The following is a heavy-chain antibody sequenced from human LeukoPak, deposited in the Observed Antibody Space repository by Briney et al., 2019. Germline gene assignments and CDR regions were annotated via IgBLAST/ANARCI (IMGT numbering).Heavy chain of an antibody. J-gene: IGHJ4*02. Sequence: GASLQISCKGSAYSFISYWYGCVRQLPGKGLVWMGIIFPGNSDTSYSPSFKGRVTILADKSNNPASLKRSSLTAAGTAMYFCAITDSRGLKSDYWGQGTLVTVSS. CDR2: IFPGNSDT. CDR3: AITDSRGLKSDY. V-gene: IGHV5-51*01. D-gene: IGHD3-22*01. CDR1: AYSFISYW.